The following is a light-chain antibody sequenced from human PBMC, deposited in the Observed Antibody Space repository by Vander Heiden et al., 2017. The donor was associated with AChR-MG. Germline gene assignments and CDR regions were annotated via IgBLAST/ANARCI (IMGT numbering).Light chain of an antibody. J-gene: IGLJ3*02. CDR2: DAS. CDR1: SSDVGGYNY. Sequence: QSALTQPASVSGSPGPSITISCTGTSSDVGGYNYVSWYQQHPGKAPQLMIYDASKRPSGVSNRFSGSKSGNTASLTISGLQDEDEADYYCSSDTSSSVVFGGGTKLTVL. V-gene: IGLV2-14*01. CDR3: SSDTSSSVV.